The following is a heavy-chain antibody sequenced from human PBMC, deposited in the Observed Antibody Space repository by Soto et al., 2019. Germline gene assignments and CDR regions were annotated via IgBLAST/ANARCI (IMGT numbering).Heavy chain of an antibody. J-gene: IGHJ4*02. D-gene: IGHD3-10*01. CDR1: GHSISSGYY. CDR2: FYHSGST. Sequence: SETLSLTCAVSGHSISSGYYWGWIRQPPGKGLEWIGSFYHSGSTYYNPSLKSRVTISVDTSKNQFSLKLSSVTAADTAVYYCARGEYYGSGTYFDYWGQGTLVTVYS. V-gene: IGHV4-38-2*01. CDR3: ARGEYYGSGTYFDY.